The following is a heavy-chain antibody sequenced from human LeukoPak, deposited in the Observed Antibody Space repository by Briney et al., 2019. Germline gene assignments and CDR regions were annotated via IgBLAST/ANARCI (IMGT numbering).Heavy chain of an antibody. D-gene: IGHD3-9*01. CDR3: AKWGDYDVLNGYYVSDY. CDR2: ITGSGGNT. Sequence: GASLRLSCAASGFTFSNYAMSWVRQAPGKGLEWVSAITGSGGNTYYADSVKGRFTISRDNSKNTVFLQMNSLRAEDTAVYYCAKWGDYDVLNGYYVSDYWGQGTLVTVSS. J-gene: IGHJ4*02. V-gene: IGHV3-23*01. CDR1: GFTFSNYA.